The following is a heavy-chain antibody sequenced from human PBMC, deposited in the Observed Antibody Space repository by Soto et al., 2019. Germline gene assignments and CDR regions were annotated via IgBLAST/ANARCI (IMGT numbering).Heavy chain of an antibody. J-gene: IGHJ5*02. V-gene: IGHV3-64*04. CDR1: GFSFSTYD. CDR2: ISPNGAAT. Sequence: GGSLRLSCSASGFSFSTYDVHWVRQAPAKGPEFVAGISPNGAATYYADSVKGRSTISRDNAKNTVYQQMNSLRAEDTAVYYCVRDKPHNWFDPWGQGTPVTVS. CDR3: VRDKPHNWFDP.